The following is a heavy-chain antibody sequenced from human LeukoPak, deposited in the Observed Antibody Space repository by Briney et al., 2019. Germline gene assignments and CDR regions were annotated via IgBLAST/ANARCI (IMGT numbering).Heavy chain of an antibody. CDR1: GFTFSSYA. D-gene: IGHD3-9*01. J-gene: IGHJ4*02. CDR3: AREDFDWLLGFDY. Sequence: GGSLRPSCAASGFTFSSYAMHWVRQAPGKGLEWVAVISNDGSNKYYADSVKGRFTISRDNSKNTLYLQMNSLRAEDTAVYYCAREDFDWLLGFDYWGQGTLVTVSS. V-gene: IGHV3-30*04. CDR2: ISNDGSNK.